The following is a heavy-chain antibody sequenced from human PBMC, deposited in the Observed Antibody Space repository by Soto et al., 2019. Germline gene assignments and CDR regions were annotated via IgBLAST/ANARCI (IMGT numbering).Heavy chain of an antibody. CDR2: IYHSGST. Sequence: QLQLQESGSGLVKPSQTLSLTCAVSGGSISSGGYSWSWIRQPPGKGLECIGYIYHSGSTYSNPSLTSRVTVSVDRSKKPFSPKLTSVPAADTAVYYCAIMSPTVFPALDIWGQGTMVTVSS. CDR1: GGSISSGGYS. CDR3: AIMSPTVFPALDI. V-gene: IGHV4-30-2*01. J-gene: IGHJ3*02. D-gene: IGHD4-17*01.